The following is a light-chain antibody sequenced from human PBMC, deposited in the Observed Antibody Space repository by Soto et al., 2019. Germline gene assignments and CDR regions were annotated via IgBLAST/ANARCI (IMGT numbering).Light chain of an antibody. CDR2: EGT. CDR1: SSDVGSFDL. CDR3: CSYAGSSTFYV. Sequence: QSVLTQPASVSGSPGQSITISCTGTSSDVGSFDLVSWYRLQPGKAPKLIIYEGTKRPSGVSNRFSGSKSGNTASLTISGLQAEDEADYYCCSYAGSSTFYVFGTGTKLTVL. V-gene: IGLV2-23*01. J-gene: IGLJ1*01.